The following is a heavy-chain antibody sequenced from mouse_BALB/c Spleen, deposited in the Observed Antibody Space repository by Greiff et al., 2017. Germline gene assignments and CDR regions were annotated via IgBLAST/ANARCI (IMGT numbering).Heavy chain of an antibody. Sequence: DVQLQESGPGLVKPSQSLSLTCTVTGYSITSDYAWNWIRQFPGNKLEWMGYISYSGSTSYNPSLKSRISITRDTSKNQFFLQLNSVTTEDTATYYCARRTNWEFDYWGQGTTLTVSS. V-gene: IGHV3-2*02. CDR1: GYSITSDYA. D-gene: IGHD4-1*01. CDR3: ARRTNWEFDY. CDR2: ISYSGST. J-gene: IGHJ2*01.